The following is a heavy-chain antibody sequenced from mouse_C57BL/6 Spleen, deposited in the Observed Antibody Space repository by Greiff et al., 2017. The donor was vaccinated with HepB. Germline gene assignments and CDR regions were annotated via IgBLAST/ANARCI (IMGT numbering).Heavy chain of an antibody. CDR2: INPNNGGT. CDR1: GYTFTDYY. J-gene: IGHJ2*01. Sequence: VQLQQSGPELVKPGASVKISCKASGYTFTDYYMNWVKQSHGKSLEWIGDINPNNGGTSYNQKFKGKATLTVDKSSSTAYMELRSLTSEDSAVYYCALGGGGSYFDYWGQGTTLTVSS. V-gene: IGHV1-26*01. CDR3: ALGGGGSYFDY.